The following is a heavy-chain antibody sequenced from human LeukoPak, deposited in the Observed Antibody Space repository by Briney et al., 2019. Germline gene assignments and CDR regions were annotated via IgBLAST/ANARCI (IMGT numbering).Heavy chain of an antibody. D-gene: IGHD4-17*01. CDR2: INHSGST. CDR1: GGSFRGYY. CDR3: ARGRYGDYERYFDY. J-gene: IGHJ4*02. V-gene: IGHV4-34*01. Sequence: PSGTLSLTCAVYGGSFRGYYWSWIRQPPGKGLEWIGEINHSGSTNYNPSLKSRVTISVDTSKNQFSLKLSSVTAADTAVYSCARGRYGDYERYFDYWGQGTLVTVSS.